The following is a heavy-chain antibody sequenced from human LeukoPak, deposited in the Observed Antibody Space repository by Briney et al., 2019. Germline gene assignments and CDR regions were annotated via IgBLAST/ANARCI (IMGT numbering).Heavy chain of an antibody. CDR3: ARRVGGSSNMDV. Sequence: GSLRLSCAASGFTFSTYWMNWVRQAPGKGLEWVANIKYDGSEKYYVDSVKGRFTTSRDNTQNSLYLQMNSLRAEDTALYYCARRVGGSSNMDVWGKGTTVTVSS. CDR2: IKYDGSEK. D-gene: IGHD2-2*01. CDR1: GFTFSTYW. J-gene: IGHJ6*04. V-gene: IGHV3-7*03.